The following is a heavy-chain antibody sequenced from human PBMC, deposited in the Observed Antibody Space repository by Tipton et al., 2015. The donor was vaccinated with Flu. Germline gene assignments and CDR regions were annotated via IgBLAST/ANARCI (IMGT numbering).Heavy chain of an antibody. V-gene: IGHV4-4*07. CDR3: ARALERPDAFDM. Sequence: TLSLTCTVSGGSISTYYWNWIRQPPGKGLEWIGRMYTSFNTKYNPSLKNRMTMSVDTPKNQFSLTLDSVTAADTAVYYCARALERPDAFDMWGQGTMVTVS. CDR1: GGSISTYY. CDR2: MYTSFNT. D-gene: IGHD1-1*01. J-gene: IGHJ3*02.